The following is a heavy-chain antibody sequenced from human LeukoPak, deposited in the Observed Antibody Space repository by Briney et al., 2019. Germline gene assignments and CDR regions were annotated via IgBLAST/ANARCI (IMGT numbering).Heavy chain of an antibody. CDR1: GYTFTSYG. CDR3: ARDPPTYYYDSSGRTFDY. J-gene: IGHJ4*02. D-gene: IGHD3-22*01. Sequence: ASVKVSCKASGYTFTSYGISWVRQAPGQGLEWMGWISAYNGNTNYAQKLQGRVTMTTDTSTSTAYMELRSLRSDDTAVYYRARDPPTYYYDSSGRTFDYWGQGTLVTVSS. CDR2: ISAYNGNT. V-gene: IGHV1-18*01.